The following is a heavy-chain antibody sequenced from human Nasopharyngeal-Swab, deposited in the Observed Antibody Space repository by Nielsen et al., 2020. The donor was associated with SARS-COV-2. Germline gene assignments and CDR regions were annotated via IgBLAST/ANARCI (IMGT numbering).Heavy chain of an antibody. V-gene: IGHV3-72*01. D-gene: IGHD6-13*01. CDR1: GFTFSSYW. CDR2: IKNKVYSHTT. CDR3: ALIRGAAGS. Sequence: GGSLRLSCAASGFTFSSYWMSWVRQAPGRGLEWVGRIKNKVYSHTTEYAASVTGRYTISRDDAKNSAFLQMNSLKIEDTAVYYCALIRGAAGSWGQGTLVTVHS. J-gene: IGHJ5*02.